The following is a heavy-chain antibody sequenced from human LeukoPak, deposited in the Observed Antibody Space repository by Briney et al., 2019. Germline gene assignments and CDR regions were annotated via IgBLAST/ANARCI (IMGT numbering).Heavy chain of an antibody. V-gene: IGHV1-8*01. D-gene: IGHD5-18*01. J-gene: IGHJ6*03. CDR3: ARFQTPYSYAFIYYYYYYMDV. Sequence: ASLKVSCKASGYTFTSYDINWVRHATGQGRECMGGMNPNSGNTGYAQKFQGRVTMTRNTSISTAYMELSSLRSEDTAVYYCARFQTPYSYAFIYYYYYYMDVWGKGTTVTASS. CDR2: MNPNSGNT. CDR1: GYTFTSYD.